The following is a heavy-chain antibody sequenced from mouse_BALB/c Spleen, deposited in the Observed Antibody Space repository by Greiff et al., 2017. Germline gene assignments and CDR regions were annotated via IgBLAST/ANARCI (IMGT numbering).Heavy chain of an antibody. D-gene: IGHD2-10*02. V-gene: IGHV1-87*01. J-gene: IGHJ4*01. Sequence: VQLQQSGAELARPGASVKLSCKASGYTFTSYWMQWVKQRPGQGLEWIGAIYPGDGDTRYTQKFKGKATLTADKSSSTAYMQLSSLASEDSAVYYCAREYYAMDYWGQGTSVTVSS. CDR1: GYTFTSYW. CDR2: IYPGDGDT. CDR3: AREYYAMDY.